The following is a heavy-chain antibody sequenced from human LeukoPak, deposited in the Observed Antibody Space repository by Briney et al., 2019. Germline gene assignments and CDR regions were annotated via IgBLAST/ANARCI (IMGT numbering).Heavy chain of an antibody. V-gene: IGHV3-49*04. J-gene: IGHJ4*02. CDR1: GFTFGDYA. Sequence: GGSLRLSCTASGFTFGDYAMSWVRQAPGKGLEWVGFIRSKAYGGTTEYAASVKGRFTISRDDSKSIAYLQMNRLKTEDTAVYYCTRVRDYYDSSGYYVRYWGQGTLVTVSS. CDR2: IRSKAYGGTT. D-gene: IGHD3-22*01. CDR3: TRVRDYYDSSGYYVRY.